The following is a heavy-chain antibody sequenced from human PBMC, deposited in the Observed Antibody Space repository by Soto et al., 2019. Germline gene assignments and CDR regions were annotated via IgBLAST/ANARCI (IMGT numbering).Heavy chain of an antibody. CDR3: ARVEGGSTYYYYYGMDV. D-gene: IGHD2-15*01. CDR2: IIPIFGTA. V-gene: IGHV1-69*01. Sequence: QVQLVQSGAEVKKPGSSVKVSCKASGGTFSSYAISWVRQAPGQGLEWMGGIIPIFGTANYAQKFQGRVTITADESTSTAYRELSSLRSEDTAVYYCARVEGGSTYYYYYGMDVWGQGTTVTVSS. CDR1: GGTFSSYA. J-gene: IGHJ6*02.